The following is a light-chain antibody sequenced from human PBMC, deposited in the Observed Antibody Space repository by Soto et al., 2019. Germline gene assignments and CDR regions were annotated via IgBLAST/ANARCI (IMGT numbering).Light chain of an antibody. CDR2: DAS. CDR1: QSISSW. Sequence: DIQMTQSPSTLSASVLYRVTITCLASQSISSWLAWYQQKPGKAPNLLIYDASNLETGVPSRFSGGGSGTDFTLTITRLEPEDFAVYYCQQYGGSPRTFGQGTKVDIK. J-gene: IGKJ1*01. CDR3: QQYGGSPRT. V-gene: IGKV1-5*01.